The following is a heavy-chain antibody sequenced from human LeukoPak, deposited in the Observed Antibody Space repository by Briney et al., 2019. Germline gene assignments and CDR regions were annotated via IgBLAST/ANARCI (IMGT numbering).Heavy chain of an antibody. J-gene: IGHJ6*03. Sequence: GGSLRLSCAASGFNFNTYGMYWVRQAPGKGLEWVAFIRYDETNEYYADSVKGRFTISRDNSKNTLYLQMNSLRTEDTAVYYCAKDSRAALVGPYYMDVWGKGTTVTISS. V-gene: IGHV3-30*02. CDR1: GFNFNTYG. CDR2: IRYDETNE. D-gene: IGHD6-25*01. CDR3: AKDSRAALVGPYYMDV.